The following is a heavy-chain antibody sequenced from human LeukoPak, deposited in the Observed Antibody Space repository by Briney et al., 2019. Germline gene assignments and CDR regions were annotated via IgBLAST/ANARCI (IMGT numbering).Heavy chain of an antibody. J-gene: IGHJ4*02. V-gene: IGHV3-15*01. CDR2: IKSKTDGGTT. D-gene: IGHD6-13*01. Sequence: GGSLRLSCAASGFTFSNAWMSWVRQAPGKGLEWVGRIKSKTDGGTTDYAAPVKGRFTISRDDSKNTLYLQMNSLKTEDTAVYYCPTIRGYSSSWPFDYWGQGILVTVSS. CDR1: GFTFSNAW. CDR3: PTIRGYSSSWPFDY.